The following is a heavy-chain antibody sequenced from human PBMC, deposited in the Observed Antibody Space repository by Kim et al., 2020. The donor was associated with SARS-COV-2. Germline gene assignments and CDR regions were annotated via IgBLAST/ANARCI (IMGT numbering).Heavy chain of an antibody. CDR2: T. Sequence: TSYSPSFQGQVTISVDKSITTAYVQWSRLKASDTAIYYCARQGPSITLDYWGQGTLVTVSS. D-gene: IGHD3-3*02. J-gene: IGHJ4*02. V-gene: IGHV5-51*01. CDR3: ARQGPSITLDY.